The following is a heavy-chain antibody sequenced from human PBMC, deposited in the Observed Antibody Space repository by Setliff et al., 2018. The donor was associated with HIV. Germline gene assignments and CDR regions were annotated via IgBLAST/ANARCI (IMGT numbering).Heavy chain of an antibody. CDR1: VFTFNNYS. Sequence: PGGSLRLSCAASVFTFNNYSMNWVRQTPGKGLEWVSSICASATYIYYADSVKGRFTISRDNAENSLYLTTNSLRAEDTAVYYCARDNGRYFDRGWCDPWGQGALVTVSS. CDR2: ICASATYI. V-gene: IGHV3-21*01. CDR3: ARDNGRYFDRGWCDP. J-gene: IGHJ5*02. D-gene: IGHD3-9*01.